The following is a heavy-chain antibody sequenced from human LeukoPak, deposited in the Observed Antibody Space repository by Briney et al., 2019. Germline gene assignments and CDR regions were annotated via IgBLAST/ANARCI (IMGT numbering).Heavy chain of an antibody. V-gene: IGHV3-21*05. D-gene: IGHD5-18*01. CDR1: GLTFSLYA. J-gene: IGHJ4*02. CDR3: ARDTYPPQLIDY. Sequence: GGSLRLSCAPSGLTFSLYAMNWVRQAPGKGLGWVSYINSDSGDIHYADSVKGRFPISRDIAKNSLYLQMNSPRAEETAVYYCARDTYPPQLIDYWGQGTLVTVSS. CDR2: INSDSGDI.